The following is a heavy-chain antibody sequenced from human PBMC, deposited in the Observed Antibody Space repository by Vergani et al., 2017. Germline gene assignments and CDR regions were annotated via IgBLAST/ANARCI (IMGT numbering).Heavy chain of an antibody. V-gene: IGHV3-64D*06. J-gene: IGHJ3*02. D-gene: IGHD6-19*01. Sequence: EVQLVESGGGLVQPGGSLRLSCSASGFTFSSYAMHWVRQAPGKGLEYVSAISSNGGSTYYADSVKGRFTISRDNSKNTLYLQMSSLRAEATAVYYCVKDTVAGTGGAFDIWGQGTMVTVSS. CDR3: VKDTVAGTGGAFDI. CDR2: ISSNGGST. CDR1: GFTFSSYA.